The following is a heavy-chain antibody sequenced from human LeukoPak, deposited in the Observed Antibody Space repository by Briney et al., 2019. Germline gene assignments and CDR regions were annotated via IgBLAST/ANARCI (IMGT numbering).Heavy chain of an antibody. CDR2: ISSSGSTI. D-gene: IGHD6-19*01. Sequence: QPGGSLRLSCAASGFTFSSYEMNWVRQAPGKGLEWVSYISSSGSTIYYADSVKGRFTISRDNAKNSLYLQMDSLRAEDTAVYYCARYNSGWNDYWGQGTLVTVSS. CDR3: ARYNSGWNDY. J-gene: IGHJ4*02. V-gene: IGHV3-48*03. CDR1: GFTFSSYE.